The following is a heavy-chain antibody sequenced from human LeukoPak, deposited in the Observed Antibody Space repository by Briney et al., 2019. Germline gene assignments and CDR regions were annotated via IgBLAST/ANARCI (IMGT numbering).Heavy chain of an antibody. CDR1: GASMNTHY. CDR2: INHSGST. CDR3: ARGRRGIAAAPFDY. V-gene: IGHV4-34*01. J-gene: IGHJ4*02. Sequence: SETLSLTCAVSGASMNTHYWSWIRQPPGKGLEWIGEINHSGSTNYNPSLKSRVTISVDTSKNQFSLKLSSVTAADTAVYYCARGRRGIAAAPFDYWGQGTLVTVSS. D-gene: IGHD6-13*01.